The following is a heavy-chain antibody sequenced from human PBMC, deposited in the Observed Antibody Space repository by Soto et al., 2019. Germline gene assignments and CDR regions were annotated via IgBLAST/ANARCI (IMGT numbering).Heavy chain of an antibody. D-gene: IGHD1-26*01. CDR2: IYYSGST. CDR1: GCSISTSY. V-gene: IGHV4-59*07. J-gene: IGHJ4*02. CDR3: AIVRDGQSPYCYIDY. Sequence: SGTQSLTCPISGCSISTSYWSWFRQPPGKELEWIGYIYYSGSTSYDPSLKGRVIISVDTSKNQFSLMLASMTPADTAVDYCAIVRDGQSPYCYIDYWGQGTLVT.